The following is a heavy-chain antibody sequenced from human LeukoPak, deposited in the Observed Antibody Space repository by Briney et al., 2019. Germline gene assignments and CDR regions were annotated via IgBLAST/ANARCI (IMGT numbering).Heavy chain of an antibody. V-gene: IGHV4-34*01. Sequence: SETLSLTCAVYGGSFSGYYWSWIRQPPGKGLEWIGEINHSGSTNYNPSLKSRVTISVDTSKNQFSLKLSSVTAADTAVYYCARDHCSGGSCYSGGYYFDYWGQGTLVTVSS. D-gene: IGHD2-15*01. CDR2: INHSGST. CDR1: GGSFSGYY. J-gene: IGHJ4*02. CDR3: ARDHCSGGSCYSGGYYFDY.